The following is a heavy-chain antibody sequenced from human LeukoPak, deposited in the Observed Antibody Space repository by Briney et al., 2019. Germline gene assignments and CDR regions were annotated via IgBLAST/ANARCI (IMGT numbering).Heavy chain of an antibody. V-gene: IGHV3-53*01. CDR1: GFTVSSNY. CDR3: ARGDSPHYGDYQHLDY. Sequence: GGSLRLSCAASGFTVSSNYMSGVRQAPGKGLEWVSVIYSGGSTYYADSVKGRFTISRDNSKNTVYLQMNSLRAEDTAVYYCARGDSPHYGDYQHLDYWGQGTLVTLSS. J-gene: IGHJ4*02. D-gene: IGHD4-17*01. CDR2: IYSGGST.